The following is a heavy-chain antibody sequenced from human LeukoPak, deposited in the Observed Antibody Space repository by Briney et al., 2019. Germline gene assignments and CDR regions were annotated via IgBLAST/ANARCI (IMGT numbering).Heavy chain of an antibody. J-gene: IGHJ1*01. D-gene: IGHD6-19*01. CDR2: INHSGST. CDR1: GGSFSAYY. Sequence: PSETLSLTCAVYGGSFSAYYWSWIRQPPGKGLEWIGEINHSGSTNYNPSLKSRVTISVDTSKNQFSLKLSSVTAADTAVYYCARENSSRNFQHWGQGTLVTVSS. V-gene: IGHV4-34*01. CDR3: ARENSSRNFQH.